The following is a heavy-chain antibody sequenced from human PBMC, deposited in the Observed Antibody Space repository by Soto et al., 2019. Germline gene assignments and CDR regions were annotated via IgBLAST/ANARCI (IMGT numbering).Heavy chain of an antibody. CDR3: AKPPRYYYDSSGYYFDY. V-gene: IGHV3-23*01. CDR2: ISGSGGST. Sequence: EVQLLESGGGLVQPGGSLRPSCAASGFTFSSYAMSWVRQAPGKGLEWVSAISGSGGSTYYADSVKGRFTISRDNSKNTLYLQMNSLRAEDTAVYYCAKPPRYYYDSSGYYFDYWGQGTLVTVSS. CDR1: GFTFSSYA. J-gene: IGHJ4*02. D-gene: IGHD3-22*01.